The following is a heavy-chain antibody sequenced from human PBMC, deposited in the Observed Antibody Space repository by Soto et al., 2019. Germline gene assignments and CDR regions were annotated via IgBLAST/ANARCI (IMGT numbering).Heavy chain of an antibody. CDR1: GGSISSSNW. J-gene: IGHJ4*02. CDR3: AREESTTNGVWVVDY. D-gene: IGHD2-8*01. CDR2: IYHSGST. V-gene: IGHV4-4*02. Sequence: SETLSLTCAVSGGSISSSNWWSWVRQPPGKGLEWIGEIYHSGSTNYNPSLKSRVTISVDKSKNQFSLKLSSVTAADTAVYYCAREESTTNGVWVVDYWGQGTLVTVSS.